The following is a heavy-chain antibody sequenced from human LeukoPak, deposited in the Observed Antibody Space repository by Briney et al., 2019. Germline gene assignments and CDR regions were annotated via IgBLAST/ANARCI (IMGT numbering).Heavy chain of an antibody. D-gene: IGHD3/OR15-3a*01. V-gene: IGHV4-59*01. CDR2: IYYSGST. Sequence: PSETLSLTCTVSSGSISSYYWSWIRQPPGKGLEWIGYIYYSGSTNYNPSLKSRVTISVDTSKNQFSLKLSSETAADTAVYYCARSHSIWTSFDYWGQGTLVTVSS. CDR3: ARSHSIWTSFDY. CDR1: SGSISSYY. J-gene: IGHJ4*02.